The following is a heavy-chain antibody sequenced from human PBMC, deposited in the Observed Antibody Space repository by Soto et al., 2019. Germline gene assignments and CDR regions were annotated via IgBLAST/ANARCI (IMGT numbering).Heavy chain of an antibody. CDR1: GGSFSGYY. Sequence: ASETLSLTCAVYGGSFSGYYWSWIRQPPGKGLEWIGEINHSGSTNYNPSLKSRVTISVDTSKNQFSLKLSSVTAADTAVYYCARGRGSTSIAAPPGENYFAYWGQGTLVTVSS. CDR3: ARGRGSTSIAAPPGENYFAY. D-gene: IGHD6-6*01. V-gene: IGHV4-34*01. CDR2: INHSGST. J-gene: IGHJ4*02.